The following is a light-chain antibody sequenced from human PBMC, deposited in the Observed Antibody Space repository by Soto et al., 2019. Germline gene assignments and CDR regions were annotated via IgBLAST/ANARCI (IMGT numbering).Light chain of an antibody. CDR3: QQSYSSPPT. J-gene: IGKJ4*01. V-gene: IGKV1-39*01. CDR2: AAS. Sequence: DIQMTQSPSSLSASVGDRVTITCRASQSISSYLNWYQQKPGKAPKLLIYAASSLQSGVPSRFSGRGSGTDFTLTISSLQPEDFATYYCQQSYSSPPTCGGGTKVEIK. CDR1: QSISSY.